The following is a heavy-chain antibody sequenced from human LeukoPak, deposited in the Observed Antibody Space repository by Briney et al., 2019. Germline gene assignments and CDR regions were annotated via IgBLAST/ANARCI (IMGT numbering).Heavy chain of an antibody. D-gene: IGHD3-3*01. V-gene: IGHV4-4*07. J-gene: IGHJ6*03. Sequence: SETLSLTCTVSGGSISSYYWSWIRQPAGKGLEWIGRIYTSGSTNYNPSPKSRVTMSVDTSKNQFSLKLSSVTAADTAVYYCARGVTIFQYYYYYYMDVWGKGTTVTVSS. CDR3: ARGVTIFQYYYYYYMDV. CDR2: IYTSGST. CDR1: GGSISSYY.